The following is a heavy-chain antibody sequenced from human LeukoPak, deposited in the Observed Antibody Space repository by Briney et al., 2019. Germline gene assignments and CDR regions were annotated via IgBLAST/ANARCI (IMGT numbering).Heavy chain of an antibody. J-gene: IGHJ4*02. CDR1: GYTFTSYG. CDR3: ASDHLSIGRTGTRY. CDR2: ISSFNGDT. V-gene: IGHV1-18*01. Sequence: GASVKVSCKASGYTFTSYGITWVRQAPGQGLEWMGWISSFNGDTNYAQKLQGRVTMTTDTSTSTAYMELRSLRSDDTAVYYCASDHLSIGRTGTRYWGQGTLVTVSS. D-gene: IGHD1-1*01.